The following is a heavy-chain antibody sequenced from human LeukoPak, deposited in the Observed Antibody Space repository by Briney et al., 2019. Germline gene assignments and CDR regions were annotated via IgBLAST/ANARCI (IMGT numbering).Heavy chain of an antibody. J-gene: IGHJ6*02. CDR1: GFTVSSNY. CDR2: IYSGGST. D-gene: IGHD1-26*01. V-gene: IGHV3-66*01. Sequence: GGSLRLSCAASGFTVSSNYMSWVRQAPGKGLEWVSVIYSGGSTYYADSVKGRFTISRDNSKNTLYLQMNSLRAEDTAVYYCARDSGSPLNYYYYGMDVWGQGTTVTVSS. CDR3: ARDSGSPLNYYYYGMDV.